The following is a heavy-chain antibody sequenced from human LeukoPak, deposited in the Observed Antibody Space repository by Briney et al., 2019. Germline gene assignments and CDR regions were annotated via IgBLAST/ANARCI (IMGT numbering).Heavy chain of an antibody. V-gene: IGHV4-34*01. CDR2: INHSGST. CDR3: AGGGGGDFDY. J-gene: IGHJ4*02. D-gene: IGHD3-16*01. CDR1: GGSFSGYY. Sequence: SETLSLTCAVYGGSFSGYYWSWIRQPPGKGLEWIGEINHSGSTNYNTSLTSRVTISVDTSKNQFSLKLSSVTAADTAVYYCAGGGGGDFDYWGQGTLVTVSS.